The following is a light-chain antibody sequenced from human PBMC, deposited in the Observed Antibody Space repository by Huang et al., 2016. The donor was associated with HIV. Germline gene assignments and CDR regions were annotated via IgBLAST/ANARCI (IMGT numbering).Light chain of an antibody. Sequence: DIQMTQSPSSLSASIGDRVTITCRASQSITTYLNWYQQKPGKAPKLRVYSASTLQTGVASRFSGSGSGADFTLTISSLQREDFATYFCQQSYNLPLTFGGGTTVEI. V-gene: IGKV1-39*01. CDR3: QQSYNLPLT. CDR1: QSITTY. J-gene: IGKJ4*01. CDR2: SAS.